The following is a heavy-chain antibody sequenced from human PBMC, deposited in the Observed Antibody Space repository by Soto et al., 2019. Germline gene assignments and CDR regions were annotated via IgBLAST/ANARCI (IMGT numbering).Heavy chain of an antibody. CDR3: ARAGSYYSFDI. D-gene: IGHD1-26*01. J-gene: IGHJ3*02. V-gene: IGHV3-11*01. Sequence: GGSLKLSFAASGFTFIDYYISWIRQAPGKGLEWGSYISSSGSTIYYADSVKGRFTISRENAKNSLYMQMNSLRAEDTAVYYCARAGSYYSFDIWGQGTMVTVSS. CDR1: GFTFIDYY. CDR2: ISSSGSTI.